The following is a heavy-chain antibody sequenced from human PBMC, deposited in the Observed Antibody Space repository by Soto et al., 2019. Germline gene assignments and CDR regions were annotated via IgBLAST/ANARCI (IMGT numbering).Heavy chain of an antibody. CDR1: GFTVSSNY. CDR2: FYSGGST. CDR3: ARDFGASYYYYGMDV. Sequence: GGSLRLSCAASGFTVSSNYMTGVGQPPGKALDWFSVFYSGGSTYYADSVKGRFTISRDNSKNTLYLQMNSLRAEDTAVYYCARDFGASYYYYGMDVWGQGTTVTVSS. J-gene: IGHJ6*02. D-gene: IGHD3-16*01. V-gene: IGHV3-53*01.